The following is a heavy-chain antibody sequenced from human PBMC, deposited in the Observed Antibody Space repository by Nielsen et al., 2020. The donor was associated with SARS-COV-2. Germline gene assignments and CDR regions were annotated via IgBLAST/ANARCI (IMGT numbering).Heavy chain of an antibody. V-gene: IGHV3-48*03. D-gene: IGHD1-14*01. CDR2: TSSSGTNT. J-gene: IGHJ4*02. Sequence: GASLPLSCVGSGITLKTYEMNWVRHAPGKGLEWIPYTSSSGTNTHHADSVKGRFTISRDNAKNSLYLRMNSLGAEDTAISYCAREREPGYNAVDYWGRGTLVTVSS. CDR3: AREREPGYNAVDY. CDR1: GITLKTYE.